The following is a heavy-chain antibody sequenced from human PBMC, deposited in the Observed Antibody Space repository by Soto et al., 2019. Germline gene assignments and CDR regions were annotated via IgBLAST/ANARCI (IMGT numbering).Heavy chain of an antibody. Sequence: GGSLRLSCAVSGFTFSNYAMSWVRQAPGKGLEWVSAISNSGGSTYYAASVKGRFTIFRDNSKNTLYLQMNSLRAEDTAVYYCAKDRGGSSWYYSDYWGQGTLVTVSS. CDR1: GFTFSNYA. D-gene: IGHD6-13*01. CDR3: AKDRGGSSWYYSDY. V-gene: IGHV3-23*01. J-gene: IGHJ4*02. CDR2: ISNSGGST.